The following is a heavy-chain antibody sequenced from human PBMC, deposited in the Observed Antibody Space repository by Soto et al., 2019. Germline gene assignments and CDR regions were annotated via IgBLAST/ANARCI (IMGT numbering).Heavy chain of an antibody. D-gene: IGHD5-18*01. Sequence: PSETLSLTCTVSGGSISSYYWSWIRQPPGKGLEWIGYIYYSGSTNYNPSLKSRVTISVDTSKNQFSLKLSSVTAADTAVYYCAKGGSGYSYGRGGFNIWGQGTMVTVSS. V-gene: IGHV4-59*01. J-gene: IGHJ3*02. CDR1: GGSISSYY. CDR2: IYYSGST. CDR3: AKGGSGYSYGRGGFNI.